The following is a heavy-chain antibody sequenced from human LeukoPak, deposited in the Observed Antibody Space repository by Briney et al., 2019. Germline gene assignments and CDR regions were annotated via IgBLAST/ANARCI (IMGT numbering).Heavy chain of an antibody. CDR3: ARWSTVLYYYYYMDV. D-gene: IGHD4-17*01. Sequence: SETLSLTCTVSGGSINSNYWSWIRQPPGKGLEWIGYIYYSGSTKYNPSLQSRVTISLDTSKNQFSLKLRSLTAADTAVYYCARWSTVLYYYYYMDVLGKGTTVTVSS. CDR1: GGSINSNY. CDR2: IYYSGST. V-gene: IGHV4-59*01. J-gene: IGHJ6*03.